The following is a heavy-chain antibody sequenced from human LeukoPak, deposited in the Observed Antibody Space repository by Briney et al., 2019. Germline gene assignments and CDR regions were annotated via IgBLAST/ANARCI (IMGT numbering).Heavy chain of an antibody. Sequence: PSETLSLTCTVSGGSISSYYWSWIRQPPGKGLEWIGRIYTSGSTNYNPSLKSRVTMSVDTSKNQFSLKLSSVTAADTAVYYCARVSLYSSGWYFDYWGQGTLVTVSS. CDR3: ARVSLYSSGWYFDY. J-gene: IGHJ4*02. CDR1: GGSISSYY. CDR2: IYTSGST. D-gene: IGHD6-19*01. V-gene: IGHV4-4*07.